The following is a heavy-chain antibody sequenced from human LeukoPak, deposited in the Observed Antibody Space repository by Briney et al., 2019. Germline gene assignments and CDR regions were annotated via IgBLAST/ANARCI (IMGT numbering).Heavy chain of an antibody. V-gene: IGHV4-59*12. CDR2: IYHSGST. CDR1: GFTFSSYG. Sequence: GSLRLSCAASGFTFSSYGMHWVRQPPGKGLEWIGNIYHSGSTYYNPSLKSRVTISVDTSKNDFSLKLISVTAADTAVYYCARFRDSGHTFDIWGQGTMVTVSS. CDR3: ARFRDSGHTFDI. D-gene: IGHD5-12*01. J-gene: IGHJ3*02.